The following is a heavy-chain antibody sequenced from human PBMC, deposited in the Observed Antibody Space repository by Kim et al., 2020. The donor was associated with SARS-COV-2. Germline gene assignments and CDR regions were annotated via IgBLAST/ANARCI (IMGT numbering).Heavy chain of an antibody. Sequence: SETLSLTCAVYGGSFSGYYWSWIRQPPGKGLEWIGEINHSGSTNYNPSLKSRVTISVDTSKNQFSLKLSSVTAADTAVYYCAREGLGYCSGGSCYSGWFDPWGQGTLVTVSS. D-gene: IGHD2-15*01. CDR1: GGSFSGYY. CDR3: AREGLGYCSGGSCYSGWFDP. CDR2: INHSGST. J-gene: IGHJ5*02. V-gene: IGHV4-34*01.